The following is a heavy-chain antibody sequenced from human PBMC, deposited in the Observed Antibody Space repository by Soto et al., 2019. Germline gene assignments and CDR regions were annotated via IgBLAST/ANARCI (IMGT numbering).Heavy chain of an antibody. CDR2: ISGSAGRT. CDR1: GFTFSNYG. D-gene: IGHD2-21*01. CDR3: AKEMIASTLAEFFDY. Sequence: EVQLLESGGGLIQPGGSLRLSCEASGFTFSNYGMTWVRLAPGKGLEWVSTISGSAGRTFYADPVKGRFTISRDNSKNTLYLQMNSLRAEDTAVYYCAKEMIASTLAEFFDYWGQGTLVTVSS. J-gene: IGHJ4*02. V-gene: IGHV3-23*01.